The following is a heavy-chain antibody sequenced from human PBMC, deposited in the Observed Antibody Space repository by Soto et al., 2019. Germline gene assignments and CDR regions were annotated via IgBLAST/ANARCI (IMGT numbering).Heavy chain of an antibody. J-gene: IGHJ5*02. D-gene: IGHD4-17*01. CDR2: INHSGST. V-gene: IGHV4-34*01. CDR3: ARSPGESGPYNWFDP. Sequence: SETLSLTCAIYGGSFSGYYWCWIRQPPGKGLEWIGEINHSGSTNYNPSLKSRVTISVDTSKNQFSLKLSSVTAADTAVYYCARSPGESGPYNWFDPWGQGTLVTVSS. CDR1: GGSFSGYY.